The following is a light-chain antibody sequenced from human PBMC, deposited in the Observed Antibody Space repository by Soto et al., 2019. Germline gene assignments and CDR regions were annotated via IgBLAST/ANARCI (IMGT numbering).Light chain of an antibody. V-gene: IGKV2D-29*01. CDR2: EVS. J-gene: IGKJ1*01. Sequence: DIVMTQSPLSLSVTHVHPASISFRSSQILLHSDGKTFFYWYLQKPGQPPQLLIYEVSNRFSGVPDRFSGSGSGTDFTLKISRVEAEDLGVYYCMQSIQLPWTFGQGTKVDIK. CDR3: MQSIQLPWT. CDR1: QILLHSDGKTF.